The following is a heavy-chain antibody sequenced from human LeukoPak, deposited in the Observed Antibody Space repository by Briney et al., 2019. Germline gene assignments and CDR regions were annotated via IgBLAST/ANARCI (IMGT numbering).Heavy chain of an antibody. CDR2: IRSKAYGGIT. J-gene: IGHJ4*02. CDR3: TRVDSSCWRRFEY. Sequence: GRSLRLSSTPSGFTSGDYAMSWVRQAPGKWREWVGFIRSKAYGGITEYAASVKGRFTISRDDSNSIAYLQMRSLKTEDTAVYYCTRVDSSCWRRFEYWGQGTLVTVSS. D-gene: IGHD6-19*01. V-gene: IGHV3-49*04. CDR1: GFTSGDYA.